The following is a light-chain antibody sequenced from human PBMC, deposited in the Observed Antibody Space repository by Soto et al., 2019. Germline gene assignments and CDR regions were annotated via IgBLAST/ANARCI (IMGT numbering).Light chain of an antibody. CDR1: QGIGND. CDR3: LQHNSYPFT. J-gene: IGKJ3*01. CDR2: AAS. V-gene: IGKV1-17*01. Sequence: DIQMTQSPSSLSASVGDRVTITCRASQGIGNDLGWYQQKPGKAPKRLIYAASSLQSGVPSRFSCRGSGTEFTLTISSLQPEDFATDYCLQHNSYPFTFGPGTKVDIK.